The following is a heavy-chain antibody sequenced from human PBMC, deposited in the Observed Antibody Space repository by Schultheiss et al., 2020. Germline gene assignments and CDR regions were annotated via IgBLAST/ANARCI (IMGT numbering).Heavy chain of an antibody. CDR3: ARDRTVSTAWQSYQFDY. CDR2: INTYNGNT. V-gene: IGHV1-18*01. Sequence: ASVKVSCKASGYTFSTYGVSWVRQAPGQGLEWMGWINTYNGNTNYAQNLQGRVTVTTDTSTSTAYMELRSLRSDDTAVYYCARDRTVSTAWQSYQFDYWGQGTLVTVSS. CDR1: GYTFSTYG. J-gene: IGHJ4*02. D-gene: IGHD2-2*01.